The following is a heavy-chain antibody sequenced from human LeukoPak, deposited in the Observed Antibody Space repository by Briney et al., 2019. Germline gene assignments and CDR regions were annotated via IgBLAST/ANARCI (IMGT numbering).Heavy chain of an antibody. J-gene: IGHJ6*03. D-gene: IGHD3-9*01. Sequence: TGGSLRLSCAASGFTFSSYGMSWVRQAPGKGLEWVGFIRSKAYGGTTEYAASVKGRFTISRDDSKSIAYLQMNSLKTEDTAVYYCTSSPVLRYFDWLSTNTYYYYYMDVWGKGTTVTISS. CDR2: IRSKAYGGTT. CDR3: TSSPVLRYFDWLSTNTYYYYYMDV. V-gene: IGHV3-49*04. CDR1: GFTFSSYG.